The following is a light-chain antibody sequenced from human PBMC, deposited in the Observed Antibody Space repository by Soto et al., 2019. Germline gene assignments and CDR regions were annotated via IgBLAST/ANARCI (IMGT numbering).Light chain of an antibody. V-gene: IGKV1D-12*01. CDR1: QGISSW. J-gene: IGKJ4*01. Sequence: DLQMTQSPSSVSASVGDRVIITCRACQGISSWIAWYQQKPGEAPKLLIYAASRLHSGVTSRFSGSGSGTDFTLTISSLQPEDFATYYCQQADSLPLTFGGGTKVEIK. CDR3: QQADSLPLT. CDR2: AAS.